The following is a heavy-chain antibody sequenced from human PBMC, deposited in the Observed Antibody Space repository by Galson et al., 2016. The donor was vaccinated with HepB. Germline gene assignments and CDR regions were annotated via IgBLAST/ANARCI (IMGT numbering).Heavy chain of an antibody. CDR3: AKESGFGVYFDY. V-gene: IGHV3-48*02. Sequence: SLRLSCAASEFVLSPYSMNWVRQAPGKGLEWVSYISSSSSSIYIADSVKGRFTISRDNAKNSLFLRMNSLRDEDTAVYYCAKESGFGVYFDYWGQGTLVTVSS. D-gene: IGHD2-8*01. CDR2: ISSSSSSI. J-gene: IGHJ4*02. CDR1: EFVLSPYS.